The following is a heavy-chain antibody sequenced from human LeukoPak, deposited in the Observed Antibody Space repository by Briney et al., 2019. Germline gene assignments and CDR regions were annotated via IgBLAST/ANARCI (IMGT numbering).Heavy chain of an antibody. Sequence: SETLSLTCTVSGGSISSYYWSWIRQPPGKGLEWIGYIYYSGSTNYNPSLKSRVTISVDTSKNRFSLKLSSVTAADTAVYYCARVVAVAGSNWFDPWGQGTLVTVSS. J-gene: IGHJ5*02. CDR1: GGSISSYY. D-gene: IGHD6-19*01. CDR3: ARVVAVAGSNWFDP. V-gene: IGHV4-59*01. CDR2: IYYSGST.